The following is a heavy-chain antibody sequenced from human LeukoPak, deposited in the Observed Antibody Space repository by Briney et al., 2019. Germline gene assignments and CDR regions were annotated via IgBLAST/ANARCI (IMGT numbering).Heavy chain of an antibody. CDR1: GFSVSTNY. J-gene: IGHJ6*03. V-gene: IGHV3-53*01. CDR2: IYSAGNT. Sequence: PGGSLRLSCAASGFSVSTNYMSWVRQAPGKGLEWVSLIYSAGNTNYADSVKGRFTISRDNSKITLYLQMNSLGVEDTAVYYCARADAGVLMIYYYYYMDVWGKGTTVTVSS. CDR3: ARADAGVLMIYYYYYMDV. D-gene: IGHD3-16*01.